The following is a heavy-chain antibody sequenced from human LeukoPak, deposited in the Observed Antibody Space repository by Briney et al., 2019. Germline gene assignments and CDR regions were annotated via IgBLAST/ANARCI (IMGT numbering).Heavy chain of an antibody. CDR3: ARDKIVGATNFDY. V-gene: IGHV3-7*01. CDR1: GFTFSSYW. Sequence: GGSLRLSCAASGFTFSSYWMSWVRQAPGKGLEWVANIKQDGSEKYYVDSVKGRFTISRDNAKNSLYLQMNSLRAEDTAVYYCARDKIVGATNFDYWGQGTLVTVSS. J-gene: IGHJ4*02. CDR2: IKQDGSEK. D-gene: IGHD1-26*01.